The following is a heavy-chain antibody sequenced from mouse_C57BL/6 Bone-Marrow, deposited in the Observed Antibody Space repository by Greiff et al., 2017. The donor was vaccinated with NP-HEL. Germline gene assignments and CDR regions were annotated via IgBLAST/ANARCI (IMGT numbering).Heavy chain of an antibody. CDR1: GYAFSSSW. J-gene: IGHJ2*01. Sequence: QVQLQQSGPELVKPGASVKISCTASGYAFSSSWMNWVKQRPGKGLEWIGRIYPGDGDTNYNGKLKGQVTLTADKSYSTAYMQLRSLTSEDSAVYFCSRPYFAYWGQGTTLTVSS. CDR2: IYPGDGDT. V-gene: IGHV1-82*01. CDR3: SRPYFAY.